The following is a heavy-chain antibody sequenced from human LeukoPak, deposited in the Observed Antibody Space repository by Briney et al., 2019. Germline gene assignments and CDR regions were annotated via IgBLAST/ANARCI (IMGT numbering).Heavy chain of an antibody. J-gene: IGHJ4*02. CDR3: ARDGGDYVFDY. CDR1: GFTFSSYE. Sequence: GGSLRLSCAASGFTFSSYEMNWVRQAPGKGLEWVSYISRSGSTIYYADSVKGRFTISRDNAKNSLYLQMNSLRAEDTAVYYCARDGGDYVFDYWGQGTLVTVSS. CDR2: ISRSGSTI. D-gene: IGHD4-17*01. V-gene: IGHV3-48*03.